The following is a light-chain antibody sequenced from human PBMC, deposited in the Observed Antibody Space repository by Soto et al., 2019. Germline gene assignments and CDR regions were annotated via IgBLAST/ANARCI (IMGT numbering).Light chain of an antibody. J-gene: IGKJ4*01. CDR2: GAS. Sequence: EIVMTQSPATLSVSPGERATLSCRASQSVRSNLAWYQQKPGQAPSLLIYGASTRATGIPARFSGSGSWTEFTHSISSLQSQDFPVYYCQQYNYWPPITSSGGTKVQIK. V-gene: IGKV3-15*01. CDR3: QQYNYWPPIT. CDR1: QSVRSN.